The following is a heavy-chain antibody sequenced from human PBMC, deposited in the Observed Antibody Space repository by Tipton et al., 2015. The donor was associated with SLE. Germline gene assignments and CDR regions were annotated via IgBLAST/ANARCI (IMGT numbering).Heavy chain of an antibody. CDR1: GTSISLVY. Sequence: TLSLTCSVSGTSISLVYWDWIRQPAGKGLEWIGRFHPSGSTFYNPSLKSRVTILGDASKNQFSLKLSSVTAADTAVYYCARSYSPPTYYDFWSGYDDYGAFDIWGQGTVVTVSS. J-gene: IGHJ3*02. D-gene: IGHD3-3*01. CDR2: FHPSGST. CDR3: ARSYSPPTYYDFWSGYDDYGAFDI. V-gene: IGHV4-4*07.